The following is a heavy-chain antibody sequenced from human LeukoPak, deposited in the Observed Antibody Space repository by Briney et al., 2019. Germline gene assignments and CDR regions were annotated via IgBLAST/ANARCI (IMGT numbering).Heavy chain of an antibody. J-gene: IGHJ6*03. D-gene: IGHD2-15*01. CDR1: SGSISSSNYY. V-gene: IGHV4-61*02. Sequence: SQTLFLTCTVSSGSISSSNYYWSWIRQPAGKGLEWIGRISTIGSTNYNPSLNSRVTISIDTSKNQFSLKLSSVTAADTAVYYCARDGCGGSCFHYYYYYMDVWGKGTTVTVSS. CDR2: ISTIGST. CDR3: ARDGCGGSCFHYYYYYMDV.